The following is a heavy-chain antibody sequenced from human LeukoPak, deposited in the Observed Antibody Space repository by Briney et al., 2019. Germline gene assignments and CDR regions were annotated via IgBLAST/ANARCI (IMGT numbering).Heavy chain of an antibody. V-gene: IGHV3-9*01. CDR2: ISWNSGSI. CDR3: AKDISARVVPAAVHFDY. CDR1: GFTFDDYA. J-gene: IGHJ4*02. D-gene: IGHD2-2*01. Sequence: GGSLRLSCAASGFTFDDYAMHWVRQAPGKGLEWVSGISWNSGSIGYADSAKGRFTISRDNAKNSLYLQMNSLRAEDTALYYCAKDISARVVPAAVHFDYWGQGTLVTVSS.